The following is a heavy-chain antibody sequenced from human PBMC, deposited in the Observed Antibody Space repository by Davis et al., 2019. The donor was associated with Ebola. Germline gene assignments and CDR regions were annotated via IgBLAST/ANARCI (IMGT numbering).Heavy chain of an antibody. CDR1: GYTFTSYG. J-gene: IGHJ6*02. V-gene: IGHV1-18*01. CDR3: ARTVTTAESYYYYGVDV. Sequence: AASVKVSCKASGYTFTSYGISWVRQAPGQGLEWMGWISAYNGNTNYAQKLQGRVTMTTDTSTSTAYMELRSLRSDDTAVYYCARTVTTAESYYYYGVDVWGQGTTVTVSS. CDR2: ISAYNGNT. D-gene: IGHD4-17*01.